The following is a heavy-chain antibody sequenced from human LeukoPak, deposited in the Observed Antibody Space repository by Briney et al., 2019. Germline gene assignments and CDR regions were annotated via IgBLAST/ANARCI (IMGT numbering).Heavy chain of an antibody. Sequence: GGSVSLSCAASGFTFSRYSMNGVRQAPGRGGEWVSYISSSSSTIYYADSVKGRFTISRDNAKNSLYLQMNILRAEDTAVYYCARDSGYDYVDYFDYGGQGTLVTVSS. CDR2: ISSSSSTI. J-gene: IGHJ4*02. CDR1: GFTFSRYS. CDR3: ARDSGYDYVDYFDY. V-gene: IGHV3-48*01. D-gene: IGHD5-12*01.